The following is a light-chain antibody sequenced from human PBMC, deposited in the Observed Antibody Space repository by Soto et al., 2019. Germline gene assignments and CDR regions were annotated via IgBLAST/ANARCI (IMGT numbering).Light chain of an antibody. CDR1: QSVLYSSNNKNY. CDR3: HQYYSTPPT. J-gene: IGKJ1*01. V-gene: IGKV4-1*01. CDR2: WAS. Sequence: DIVMTQSPDSLAVSLGERATINCKSSQSVLYSSNNKNYLAWYQQKPGQPPKLLIYWASTRESGVPDRFSGSGSGTDFTLTISSPQAEDVAVYYCHQYYSTPPTFGQGTKVEIK.